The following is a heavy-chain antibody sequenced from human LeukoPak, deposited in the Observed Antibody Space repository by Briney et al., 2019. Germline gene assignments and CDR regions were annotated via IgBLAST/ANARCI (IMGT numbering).Heavy chain of an antibody. V-gene: IGHV4-4*07. Sequence: SETLSLTCTVSGGSISSYYWSWIRQPAGKGLGWIGRIYSTGSTNYNPSLKSRVTMSVDTSKNQFSLRLRSVTAADTAVYYCARQIASAGTAGFDFWGQGALVTVSS. CDR2: IYSTGST. J-gene: IGHJ4*02. CDR3: ARQIASAGTAGFDF. CDR1: GGSISSYY. D-gene: IGHD6-13*01.